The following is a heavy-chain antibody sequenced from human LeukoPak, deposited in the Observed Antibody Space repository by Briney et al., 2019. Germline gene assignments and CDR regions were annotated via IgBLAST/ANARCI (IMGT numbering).Heavy chain of an antibody. V-gene: IGHV4-39*01. J-gene: IGHJ4*02. CDR3: ARHGGGAARGLDF. CDR1: DGSISSSRYS. CDR2: IYYSGRT. D-gene: IGHD6-6*01. Sequence: SETLSLTCTVSDGSISSSRYSWGWIRQPPGKGLEWIGSIYYSGRTYSNPSLKSRVTISVDTSKKQVSLKLTLVTAADMAVYYCARHGGGAARGLDFWGQGTLVTVSS.